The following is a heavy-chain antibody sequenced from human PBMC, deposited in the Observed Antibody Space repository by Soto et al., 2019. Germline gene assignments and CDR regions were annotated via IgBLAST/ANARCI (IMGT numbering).Heavy chain of an antibody. Sequence: QVQLQQSGPGLVKPSQTLSLTCVISGDSVSSNSAAWTWFRQSPSGGLEWLGRTYYRAKWYYDYAVSVESRITFNPDTSKNQFSLQLNSVTPEDTAVYYCARGGRYFDLWGRGTLVTVSS. CDR1: GDSVSSNSAA. D-gene: IGHD3-16*01. V-gene: IGHV6-1*01. CDR3: ARGGRYFDL. J-gene: IGHJ2*01. CDR2: TYYRAKWYY.